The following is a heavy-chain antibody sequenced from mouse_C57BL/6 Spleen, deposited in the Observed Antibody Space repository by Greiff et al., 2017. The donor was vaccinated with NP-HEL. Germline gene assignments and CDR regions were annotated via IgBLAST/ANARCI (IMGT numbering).Heavy chain of an antibody. Sequence: VKLMESGPGLVQPSQSLSITCTVSGFSLTSYGVHWVRQSPGKGLEWLGVIWRGGSTDYNAAFMSRLSITKDNSKSQVFFKMNSLQADDTAIYYCAKNDYGSSYSYYFDYWGQGTTLTVSS. CDR2: IWRGGST. CDR3: AKNDYGSSYSYYFDY. CDR1: GFSLTSYG. V-gene: IGHV2-5*01. D-gene: IGHD1-1*01. J-gene: IGHJ2*01.